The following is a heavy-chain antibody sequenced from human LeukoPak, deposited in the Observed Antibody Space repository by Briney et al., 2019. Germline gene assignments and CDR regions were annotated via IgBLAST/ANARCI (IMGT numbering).Heavy chain of an antibody. Sequence: GGSLRLSCAASGFTFSSYAMSWVRQAPGKGLEWVSAISGSGGSTYYADSVKGWLTISRDNSKNTLYLQMNSLRAEDTAIYYCAKPLRDRGNCGDFTWGQGTLVTVSS. CDR3: AKPLRDRGNCGDFT. CDR2: ISGSGGST. CDR1: GFTFSSYA. J-gene: IGHJ5*02. D-gene: IGHD4-17*01. V-gene: IGHV3-23*01.